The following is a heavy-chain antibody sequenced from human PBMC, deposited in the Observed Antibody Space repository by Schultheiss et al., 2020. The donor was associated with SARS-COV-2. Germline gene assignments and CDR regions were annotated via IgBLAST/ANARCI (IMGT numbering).Heavy chain of an antibody. V-gene: IGHV4-59*01. J-gene: IGHJ2*01. CDR1: GTSISSYY. D-gene: IGHD1-26*01. Sequence: GSLRLSCTVSGTSISSYYWSWIRQPPGNRLEWIGYMHYSGRTNNNPSLRSRVTISLDTSKNQFSLKLSSVTAADTAVYYCARGREDDWYFDLWGPGTLVTVSS. CDR3: ARGREDDWYFDL. CDR2: MHYSGRT.